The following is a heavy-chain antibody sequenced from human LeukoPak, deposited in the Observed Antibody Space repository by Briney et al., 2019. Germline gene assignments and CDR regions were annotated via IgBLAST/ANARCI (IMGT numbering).Heavy chain of an antibody. D-gene: IGHD3-22*01. V-gene: IGHV4-59*01. CDR1: GGSISSYY. CDR3: ARWYYDSSGYRYFDY. J-gene: IGHJ4*02. CDR2: IYYSGTT. Sequence: SETLSLTCTVSGGSISSYYWSWIRQPPGKGLEWIGYIYYSGTTNYNPSLKSRVTISVGTSKNQFSLKLSSVTAADTAVYYCARWYYDSSGYRYFDYWGQGTLVTVSS.